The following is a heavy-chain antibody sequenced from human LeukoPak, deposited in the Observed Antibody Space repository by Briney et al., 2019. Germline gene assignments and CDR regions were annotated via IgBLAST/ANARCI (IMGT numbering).Heavy chain of an antibody. Sequence: GGSLRLSCAASGFTFTTYAMSWVRQAPGKGLEWVSAISGSGSNTYHADSVKGRFTISRDTSKNTLYLQMNSLRADDTAVYYCATVLRVAAIRGYFDYWGQGTLVTVSS. D-gene: IGHD5-12*01. J-gene: IGHJ4*02. CDR2: ISGSGSNT. V-gene: IGHV3-23*01. CDR3: ATVLRVAAIRGYFDY. CDR1: GFTFTTYA.